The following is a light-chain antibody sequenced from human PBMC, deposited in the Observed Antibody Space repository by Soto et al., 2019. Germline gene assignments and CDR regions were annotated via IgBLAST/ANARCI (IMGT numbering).Light chain of an antibody. Sequence: QSALTQPASVSGSPGQSITISCTGTDSDIGGYNYVSWYQQHAGKAPQLMIYEVTNRPPGISDRFSGSKSAYTASLTISRLQAADEGDYYCASYSDTARVVFGGGTKLTVL. J-gene: IGLJ3*02. CDR2: EVT. V-gene: IGLV2-14*01. CDR3: ASYSDTARVV. CDR1: DSDIGGYNY.